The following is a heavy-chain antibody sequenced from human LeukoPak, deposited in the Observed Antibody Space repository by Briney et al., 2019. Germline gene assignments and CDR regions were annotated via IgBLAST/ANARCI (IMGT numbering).Heavy chain of an antibody. V-gene: IGHV1-18*01. J-gene: IGHJ2*01. CDR2: ISAYNGNT. D-gene: IGHD1-26*01. CDR3: ARLRELLPRHWYFDL. Sequence: ASVKVSCKASGYTFTSYGISWVRQAPGQGLEWMGWISAYNGNTNYAQKFQGRVTMTRDTSISTAYMELSRLRSDDTAVYYCARLRELLPRHWYFDLWGRGTLVTVSS. CDR1: GYTFTSYG.